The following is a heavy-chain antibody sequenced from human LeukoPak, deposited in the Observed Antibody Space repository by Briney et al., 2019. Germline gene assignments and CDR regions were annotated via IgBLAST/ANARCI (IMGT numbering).Heavy chain of an antibody. J-gene: IGHJ4*02. CDR1: GGSISSSSFY. D-gene: IGHD4-23*01. V-gene: IGHV4-30-4*08. Sequence: SETLSLTCTVSGGSISSSSFYWSWIRQPPGKGLEWIGYIYYSGSTYYNPSLKSRVTISVDTSKNQFSLKLSSVTAADTAVYYCAREGYYGGNYGYWGQGTLVTVSS. CDR2: IYYSGST. CDR3: AREGYYGGNYGY.